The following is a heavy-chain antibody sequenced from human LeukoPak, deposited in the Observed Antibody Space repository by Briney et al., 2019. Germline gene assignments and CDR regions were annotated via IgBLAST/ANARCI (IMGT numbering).Heavy chain of an antibody. V-gene: IGHV3-21*01. CDR1: GFPFSSYS. D-gene: IGHD1-26*01. CDR2: ISTSSSYI. Sequence: GGSLRLSFAASGFPFSSYSMHWVRPAPGKGLEWVSSISTSSSYIYYADSVKGRFTISRDNAKSSLYLQMNSLRAEDTAVYYCARGSSNSGSYYNWFDPWGQGTLVTVSS. J-gene: IGHJ5*02. CDR3: ARGSSNSGSYYNWFDP.